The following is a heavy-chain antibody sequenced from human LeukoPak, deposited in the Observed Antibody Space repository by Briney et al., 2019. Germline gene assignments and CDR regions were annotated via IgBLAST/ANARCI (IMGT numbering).Heavy chain of an antibody. J-gene: IGHJ5*02. D-gene: IGHD3-10*01. V-gene: IGHV4-30-4*01. CDR2: SYYSGSS. CDR3: ARGRKRYYGSGSTPFDP. Sequence: SETLSLTCTVSGGSISSDKHYWSWIRQSPGKGLEWIGYSYYSGSSYYNPSLKSRITISVDTAKNQFSLNLSSVTAADTAVYYCARGRKRYYGSGSTPFDPWGQGTLVTVSS. CDR1: GGSISSDKHY.